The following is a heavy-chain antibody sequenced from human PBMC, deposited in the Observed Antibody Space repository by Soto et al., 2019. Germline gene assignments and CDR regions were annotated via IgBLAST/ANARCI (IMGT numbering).Heavy chain of an antibody. CDR2: ISGSGGST. CDR3: ACHLVGGVHIFDY. Sequence: PGGSLRLSCAASGFSFSSYAMSWVLQAPGKGLEWVSAISGSGGSTYYADSVKGRFTISRDNSKNTLYLQMNSLRSEDMAVYYCACHLVGGVHIFDYWGQGSLVIVSS. CDR1: GFSFSSYA. D-gene: IGHD3-10*01. J-gene: IGHJ4*02. V-gene: IGHV3-23*01.